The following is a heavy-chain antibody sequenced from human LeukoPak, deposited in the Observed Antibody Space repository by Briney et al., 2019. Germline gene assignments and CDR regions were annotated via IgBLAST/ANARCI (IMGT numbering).Heavy chain of an antibody. CDR1: GGSFSGYY. CDR2: INHGGST. J-gene: IGHJ4*02. D-gene: IGHD3-10*01. Sequence: SETLSLTCAVYGGSFSGYYWAWIRQPPGKGLEWIGEINHGGSTNYNPSLKSRVTISVDTSKNQFSLKLTSVTAADTAVYYCATPVFGTFWELWGQGTLVTVSS. CDR3: ATPVFGTFWEL. V-gene: IGHV4-34*01.